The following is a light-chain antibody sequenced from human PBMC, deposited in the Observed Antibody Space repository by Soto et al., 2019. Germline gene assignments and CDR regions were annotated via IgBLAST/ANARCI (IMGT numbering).Light chain of an antibody. CDR3: QHYNSYSEA. Sequence: IQLPQSPSNTSADVGDRATITFRASQNISSWLAWYQQKPGKAPKLLIYKASTLKSGVPSRCSGSGSGTEFTLTISSLQPDDFATYYCQHYNSYSEAFGQGTKV. J-gene: IGKJ1*01. CDR2: KAS. V-gene: IGKV1-5*03. CDR1: QNISSW.